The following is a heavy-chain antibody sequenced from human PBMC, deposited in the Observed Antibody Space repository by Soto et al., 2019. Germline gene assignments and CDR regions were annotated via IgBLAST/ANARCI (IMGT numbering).Heavy chain of an antibody. D-gene: IGHD3-10*02. CDR1: GGSMSENDYY. V-gene: IGHV4-30-4*01. Sequence: QVQLQEAGPGLVWPSQTLSLTCTVSGGSMSENDYYWSWLRQSPGQGLQWLGYIYDTWTTSYSPSLKSRVTMSAVTSRNQFSLKRTSVTAADTALDFCARGIVRGGFDIWGQGTLVTVSS. CDR2: IYDTWTT. J-gene: IGHJ3*02. CDR3: ARGIVRGGFDI.